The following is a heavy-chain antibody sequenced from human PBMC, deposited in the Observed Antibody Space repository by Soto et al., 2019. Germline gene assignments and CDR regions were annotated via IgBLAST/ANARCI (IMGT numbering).Heavy chain of an antibody. CDR3: AKVVREYDFWSGYSGFDY. CDR2: ISGSGGST. J-gene: IGHJ4*02. CDR1: GFTFSSYA. V-gene: IGHV3-23*01. D-gene: IGHD3-3*01. Sequence: GGSLRLSCAASGFTFSSYAMSWVRQAPGKGLEWVSAISGSGGSTYYADSVKGRFTISRDNSKNTLYLQMNSLRAEDTAVYYCAKVVREYDFWSGYSGFDYWGQGTLVTVSS.